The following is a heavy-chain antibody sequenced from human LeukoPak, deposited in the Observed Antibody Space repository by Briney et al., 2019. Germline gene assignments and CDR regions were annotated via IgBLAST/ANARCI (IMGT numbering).Heavy chain of an antibody. D-gene: IGHD3-3*01. J-gene: IGHJ6*02. V-gene: IGHV3-30-3*01. Sequence: GGSLRLSCAASGFTFSSYAMHWVRQAPGKGLEWVAVISYDGSNKYYADSVKGRFTISRDNSKNTLYLQMNSLRAEDTAVYYCAREVYYDFWSGYRQTSRSRDHYYYYGMDVWGQGTTVTVSS. CDR2: ISYDGSNK. CDR1: GFTFSSYA. CDR3: AREVYYDFWSGYRQTSRSRDHYYYYGMDV.